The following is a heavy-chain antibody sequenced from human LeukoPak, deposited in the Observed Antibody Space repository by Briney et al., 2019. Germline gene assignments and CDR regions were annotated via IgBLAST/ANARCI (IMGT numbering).Heavy chain of an antibody. Sequence: PGGSLRLSCTASGFTFGGYAMSWFRQAPGKGLEWVGFIRSKAYGGTTEYAASVKGRFTISRDDSKSIAYLQMNSLKTEDTAVYYCTREPAPYYDFWSGYYRGSWFDPWGQGTLVTVSS. CDR2: IRSKAYGGTT. D-gene: IGHD3-3*01. V-gene: IGHV3-49*03. CDR1: GFTFGGYA. CDR3: TREPAPYYDFWSGYYRGSWFDP. J-gene: IGHJ5*02.